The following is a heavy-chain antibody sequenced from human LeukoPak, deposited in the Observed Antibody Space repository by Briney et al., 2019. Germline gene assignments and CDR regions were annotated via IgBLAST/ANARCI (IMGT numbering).Heavy chain of an antibody. V-gene: IGHV3-7*01. CDR2: IRNDGCAK. CDR1: GFTFSNYC. J-gene: IGHJ4*02. Sequence: GGSLRISCAASGFTFSNYCMSWVRQAPGKGLEWVSNIRNDGCAKYYVDSVKGRFTISRDNAKNSLYLQMNSLRAEDTAVYYCARERGSSGCYEFDYWGQGTLVTVSS. D-gene: IGHD6-19*01. CDR3: ARERGSSGCYEFDY.